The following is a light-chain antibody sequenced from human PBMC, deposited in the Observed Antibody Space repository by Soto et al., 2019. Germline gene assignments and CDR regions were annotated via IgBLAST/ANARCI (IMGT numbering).Light chain of an antibody. V-gene: IGKV3-20*01. CDR2: GAS. CDR1: QSVSTSY. Sequence: EIVLTQSPGTLSLSPGERATLSCRASQSVSTSYLAWYQKKPGQAPRLLIYGASSRATGLPDRFSGSGSGADFTLTSSRLEPEDFAVYYCQQYGSVPLTFGGGTKVEIK. J-gene: IGKJ4*01. CDR3: QQYGSVPLT.